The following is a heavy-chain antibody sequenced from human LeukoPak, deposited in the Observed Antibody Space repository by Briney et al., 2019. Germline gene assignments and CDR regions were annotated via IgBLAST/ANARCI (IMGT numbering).Heavy chain of an antibody. CDR1: GFTFEDNG. CDR2: LNWNGGST. Sequence: GGSLRLSCAASGFTFEDNGMSWVRQAPGKGLEWVSGLNWNGGSTGYADSVKGRFTISKDNARNPLYLQMNSLRTEDTALYYCATHSYYYGSGSYPHYLDYWGQGTLVTVSA. V-gene: IGHV3-20*04. J-gene: IGHJ4*02. CDR3: ATHSYYYGSGSYPHYLDY. D-gene: IGHD3-10*01.